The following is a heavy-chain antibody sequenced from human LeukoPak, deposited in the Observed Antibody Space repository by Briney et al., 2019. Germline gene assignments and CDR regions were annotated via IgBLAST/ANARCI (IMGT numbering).Heavy chain of an antibody. CDR3: AREVDYGGTGYLDY. V-gene: IGHV4-59*01. D-gene: IGHD4/OR15-4a*01. CDR1: GGCIRSFY. J-gene: IGHJ4*02. CDR2: FYYSGNT. Sequence: SETLSLTCTVSGGCIRSFYWSWIRQPPGRGLECIGYFYYSGNTTYNPSLKSRVTISADTSKNQFSLKLDSVTAAGTAMYYCAREVDYGGTGYLDYWGQGNLVTVSS.